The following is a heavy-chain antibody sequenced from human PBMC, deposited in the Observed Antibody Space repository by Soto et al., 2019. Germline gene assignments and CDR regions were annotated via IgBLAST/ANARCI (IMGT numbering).Heavy chain of an antibody. J-gene: IGHJ5*02. CDR1: GLSFITHA. V-gene: IGHV3-23*01. CDR2: ITRYGLTT. CDR3: ANDGGAVARVAWFDP. D-gene: IGHD6-19*01. Sequence: EVQLLEPGGGLVQPGASLRLSCTASGLSFITHAITWVRQAPRKGLARVSGITRYGLTTDYADSVKGRFTISRDNSKNTVYLQMDTLRAEDTAVYYCANDGGAVARVAWFDPRGQGTLVTVAA.